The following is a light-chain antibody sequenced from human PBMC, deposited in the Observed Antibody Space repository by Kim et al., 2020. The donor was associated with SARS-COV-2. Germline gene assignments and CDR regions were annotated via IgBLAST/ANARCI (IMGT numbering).Light chain of an antibody. CDR2: GAS. V-gene: IGKV3D-15*01. J-gene: IGKJ2*01. CDR3: QQYYNWPPYT. Sequence: VSPGERATLSCRASQTLSNKLAWSQQIPGQAPRLLIFGASTRATGIAARFSGSGSGTEFTLTISSLQSEDFAVYYCQQYYNWPPYTFGQGTKLEI. CDR1: QTLSNK.